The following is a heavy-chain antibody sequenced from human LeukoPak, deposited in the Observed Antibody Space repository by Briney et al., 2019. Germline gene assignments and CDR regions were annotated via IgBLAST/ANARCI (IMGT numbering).Heavy chain of an antibody. CDR2: IYYSGST. V-gene: IGHV4-39*07. Sequence: SETLSLTCTVSGGSISSSSYYWGWIRQPPGKGLEWIGSIYYSGSTYYNPSLKSRVTISVDTSKNQFSLKLSSVTAADTAVYYCARDRSGSPVYWGQGTLVTVSS. D-gene: IGHD1-26*01. CDR3: ARDRSGSPVY. J-gene: IGHJ4*02. CDR1: GGSISSSSYY.